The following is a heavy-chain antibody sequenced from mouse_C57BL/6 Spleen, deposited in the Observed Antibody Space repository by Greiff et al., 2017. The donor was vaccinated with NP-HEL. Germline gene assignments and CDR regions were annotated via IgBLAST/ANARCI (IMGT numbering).Heavy chain of an antibody. CDR2: ISSGSSTI. D-gene: IGHD2-1*01. Sequence: EVHLVESGGGLVKPGGSLKLSCAASGFTFSDYGMHWVRQAPEKGLEWVAYISSGSSTIYYADTVKGRFTISIDNAKNTLVLQMTSLRSEDTAMYYCASYSYFDYWGQGTTLTVSS. J-gene: IGHJ2*01. CDR3: ASYSYFDY. CDR1: GFTFSDYG. V-gene: IGHV5-17*01.